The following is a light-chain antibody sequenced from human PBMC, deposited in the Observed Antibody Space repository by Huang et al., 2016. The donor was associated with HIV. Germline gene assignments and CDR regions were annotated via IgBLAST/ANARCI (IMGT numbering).Light chain of an antibody. J-gene: IGKJ2*01. CDR1: KSVSNN. V-gene: IGKV3-15*01. CDR2: GES. Sequence: EMVMTQSPVTLSVSPGERVTLSCRASKSVSNNLAWYQQKPGQAPRRLIYGESTRATGIPARVSGSGSGTEFTLTISGLHSEDFAVYYCQQYNNWPPNTFGQGTKLEIK. CDR3: QQYNNWPPNT.